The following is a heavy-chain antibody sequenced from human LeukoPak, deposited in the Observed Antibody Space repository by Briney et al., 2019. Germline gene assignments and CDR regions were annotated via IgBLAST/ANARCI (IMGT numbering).Heavy chain of an antibody. D-gene: IGHD4-17*01. J-gene: IGHJ4*02. Sequence: GGSLRLSCAASGFTFSSYSMNWVRQAPGKGLEWVSSISSSSSYIYYADSVKGRFTISRDNAKNSLYLQMNSLRAEDTAVYYCASEGDYIPFDYWGQGTLVTVSS. CDR2: ISSSSSYI. CDR1: GFTFSSYS. V-gene: IGHV3-21*01. CDR3: ASEGDYIPFDY.